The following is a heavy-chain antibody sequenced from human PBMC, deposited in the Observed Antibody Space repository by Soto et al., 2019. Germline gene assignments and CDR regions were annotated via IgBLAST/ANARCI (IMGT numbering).Heavy chain of an antibody. CDR3: AREFSSAHINDLDF. V-gene: IGHV4-61*01. D-gene: IGHD1-1*01. J-gene: IGHJ4*02. CDR1: QGSISPDRFY. Sequence: QVELQESGPGLVKPSETLSLTCTVSQGSISPDRFYWTWIRQAPGKGLEWIGYISHSGLTKYNPSLESRVSISVDSSSNQFSLTVKSVTAADTAVYYGAREFSSAHINDLDFWGQGTLVSVSS. CDR2: ISHSGLT.